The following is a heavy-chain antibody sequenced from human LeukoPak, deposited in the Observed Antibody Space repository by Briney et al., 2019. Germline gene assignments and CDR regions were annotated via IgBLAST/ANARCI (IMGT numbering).Heavy chain of an antibody. D-gene: IGHD3-16*02. CDR2: IIPIFGTA. V-gene: IGHV1-69*05. CDR3: ARDADGGSYHNWFDP. J-gene: IGHJ5*02. Sequence: ASVKVSCKASGGTFSSYAISWVRQAPGQGLEWMGGIIPIFGTANYAQKFQGRVTITTDESTSTAYMELSSLRSEDTAVCYCARDADGGSYHNWFDPWGQGTLVTVSS. CDR1: GGTFSSYA.